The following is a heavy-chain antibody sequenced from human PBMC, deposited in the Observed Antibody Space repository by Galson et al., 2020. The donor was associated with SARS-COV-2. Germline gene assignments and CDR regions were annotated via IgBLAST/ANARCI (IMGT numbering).Heavy chain of an antibody. D-gene: IGHD4-17*01. Sequence: ASETLSLTCTVSGGSISSSSYYWGWISQPPGKGLEWIGSIYYSGSTYYNPSLKSRVTISVDTSKNQFSLKLSSVTAADTAVYYCARPATTVTTRDYWGQGTLVTVSS. J-gene: IGHJ4*02. CDR2: IYYSGST. V-gene: IGHV4-39*01. CDR3: ARPATTVTTRDY. CDR1: GGSISSSSYY.